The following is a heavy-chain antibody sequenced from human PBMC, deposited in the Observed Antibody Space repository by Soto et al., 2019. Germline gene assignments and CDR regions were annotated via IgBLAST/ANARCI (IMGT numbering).Heavy chain of an antibody. J-gene: IGHJ5*02. V-gene: IGHV1-69*13. CDR3: ARGRVPYCSSTSCYIPARFDP. Sequence: SVKVSCKASGGTFSRYAISWVRQAPGQGLEWMGGIIPIFGTANYAQKFQGRVTITADESTSTAYMELSSLRFEDTAVYYCARGRVPYCSSTSCYIPARFDPWGQGTLVTVSS. CDR2: IIPIFGTA. CDR1: GGTFSRYA. D-gene: IGHD2-2*02.